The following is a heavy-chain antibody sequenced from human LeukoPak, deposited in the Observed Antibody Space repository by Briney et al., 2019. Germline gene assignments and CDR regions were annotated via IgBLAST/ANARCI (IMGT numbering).Heavy chain of an antibody. Sequence: GESLKISCKGSGYSFTSYWIGWVRQMPGKGLEWMGIIYPGDSDTRYSPSFQGQVTISADKSISTAYLQWSSLKASDTAVYYCARLAAGYYLGLYYYYMDVWGKGTTVTVSS. CDR2: IYPGDSDT. CDR3: ARLAAGYYLGLYYYYMDV. CDR1: GYSFTSYW. V-gene: IGHV5-51*01. J-gene: IGHJ6*03. D-gene: IGHD3-9*01.